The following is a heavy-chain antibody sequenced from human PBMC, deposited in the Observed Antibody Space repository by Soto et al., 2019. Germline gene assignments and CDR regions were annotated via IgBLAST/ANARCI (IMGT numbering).Heavy chain of an antibody. Sequence: GGFLRLSCAASGFTFSTYAMSWVRQATGKGLEWVSAISGSGGTTYNADYVKGRFTISRDNYKNTLYLQMNSLRAEDTDLYYCENDEFYGSGNYYRGPVFDYWGQGTLVTSPQ. CDR1: GFTFSTYA. D-gene: IGHD3-10*01. V-gene: IGHV3-23*01. CDR2: ISGSGGTT. CDR3: ENDEFYGSGNYYRGPVFDY. J-gene: IGHJ4*02.